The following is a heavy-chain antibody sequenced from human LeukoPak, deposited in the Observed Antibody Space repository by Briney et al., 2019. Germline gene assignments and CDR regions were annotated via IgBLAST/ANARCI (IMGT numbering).Heavy chain of an antibody. J-gene: IGHJ5*02. Sequence: PSETLSLTCAVYGGSFSGYYWSWIRQPPGKGLEWIGEINHSGSTNYNPSLKSRVTISVDTSKNQFSLKLSSVTAADTAVYYCARERRYCSSTSRFWFDPWGQGTLVTVSS. V-gene: IGHV4-34*01. CDR1: GGSFSGYY. CDR2: INHSGST. D-gene: IGHD2-2*01. CDR3: ARERRYCSSTSRFWFDP.